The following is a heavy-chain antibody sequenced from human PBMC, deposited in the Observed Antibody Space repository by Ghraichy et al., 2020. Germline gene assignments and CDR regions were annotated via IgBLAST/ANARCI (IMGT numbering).Heavy chain of an antibody. J-gene: IGHJ3*02. CDR3: ARLEGAAFDI. CDR2: ISSSGSTI. D-gene: IGHD1-1*01. V-gene: IGHV3-48*03. Sequence: GGSLRLSCAASGFTFSSYEMNWVRQAPGKGLEWVSYISSSGSTIYYADSVKGRFTISRDNAKNSLYLQMNSLRAEDTAVYYCARLEGAAFDIWGQGTMVTVSS. CDR1: GFTFSSYE.